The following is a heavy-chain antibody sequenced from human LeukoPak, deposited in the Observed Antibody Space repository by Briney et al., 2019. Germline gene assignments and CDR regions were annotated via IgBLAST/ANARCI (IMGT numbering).Heavy chain of an antibody. CDR1: GASISPYY. J-gene: IGHJ3*02. CDR3: ARLPAARLISGAFDI. D-gene: IGHD1-20*01. Sequence: SETLSLTCTVSGASISPYYWSWIRQPPGKGLEWVAYIYSSGSTNYNPFLKSRLTISIDTSKKQFSLKMSSVTAADTALYYCARLPAARLISGAFDIWGQGTMVTVSS. CDR2: IYSSGST. V-gene: IGHV4-59*01.